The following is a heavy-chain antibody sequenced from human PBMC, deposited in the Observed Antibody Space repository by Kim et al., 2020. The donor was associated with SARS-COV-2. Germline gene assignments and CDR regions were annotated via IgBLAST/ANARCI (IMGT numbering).Heavy chain of an antibody. CDR1: GGSISSSSYY. J-gene: IGHJ5*02. CDR3: ARKKVVTAIPYNWFDP. Sequence: SETLSLTCTVSGGSISSSSYYWGWIRQPPGKGLEWIGSIYYSGSTYYNPSLKSRVTISVDTSKNQFSLKLSSVTAADTAVYYCARKKVVTAIPYNWFDPWGQGTRVTVSS. CDR2: IYYSGST. D-gene: IGHD2-21*02. V-gene: IGHV4-39*01.